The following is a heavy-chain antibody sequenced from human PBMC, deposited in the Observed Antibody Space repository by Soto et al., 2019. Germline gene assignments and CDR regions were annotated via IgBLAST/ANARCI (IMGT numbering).Heavy chain of an antibody. CDR3: ARENTYYYGSGKKGMDV. V-gene: IGHV1-2*04. J-gene: IGHJ6*02. Sequence: GASVKVSCKASGYTFTGYYMHWVRQAPGQGLEWMGWINPNSGGTNYAQKFQGWVTMTRDTSISTAYMELSRLRSDDTAVYYCARENTYYYGSGKKGMDVWGQGTTVTVSS. CDR2: INPNSGGT. D-gene: IGHD3-10*01. CDR1: GYTFTGYY.